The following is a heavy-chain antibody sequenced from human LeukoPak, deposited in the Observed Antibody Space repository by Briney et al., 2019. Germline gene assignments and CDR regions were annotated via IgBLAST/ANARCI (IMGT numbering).Heavy chain of an antibody. Sequence: SETLSLTCAVYGGSFSGYYWSWIRQPAGKGLEWIGRIYTSGSTNYNPSLKSRVTMSVDTSKNQFSLKLSSVTAADTAVYYCARDGLQYYYGSGSYIEHQDAFDIWGQGTMVTVSS. D-gene: IGHD3-10*01. J-gene: IGHJ3*02. CDR1: GGSFSGYY. CDR3: ARDGLQYYYGSGSYIEHQDAFDI. V-gene: IGHV4-4*07. CDR2: IYTSGST.